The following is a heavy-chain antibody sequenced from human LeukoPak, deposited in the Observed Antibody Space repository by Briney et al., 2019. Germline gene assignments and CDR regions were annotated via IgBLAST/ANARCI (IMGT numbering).Heavy chain of an antibody. CDR3: ARVWVYYDSSGYYEKWLGHAFDI. D-gene: IGHD3-22*01. CDR2: IYHSGST. CDR1: GGSISSSNW. J-gene: IGHJ3*02. V-gene: IGHV4-4*02. Sequence: PSGTLSLTCAVSGGSISSSNWWSWVRQPPGKGLEWIGEIYHSGSTNCNPSLKSRVTISVDKSKNQFSLKLSSVTAADTAVYYCARVWVYYDSSGYYEKWLGHAFDIWGQGTMVTVSS.